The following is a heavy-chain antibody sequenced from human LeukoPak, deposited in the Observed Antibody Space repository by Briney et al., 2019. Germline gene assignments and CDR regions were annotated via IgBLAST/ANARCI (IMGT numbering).Heavy chain of an antibody. CDR3: AITGGPTVTAFDL. Sequence: QPGGTLRLSCVASGFIFRNYWMSWVRQAPGKGLEWVANINHAGGDKNYVDSVKGRFTISRDNAKSSLYLQMNRLRVEDTAVYYCAITGGPTVTAFDLWGQGILVTVAT. J-gene: IGHJ4*02. CDR2: INHAGGDK. CDR1: GFIFRNYW. D-gene: IGHD4-17*01. V-gene: IGHV3-7*02.